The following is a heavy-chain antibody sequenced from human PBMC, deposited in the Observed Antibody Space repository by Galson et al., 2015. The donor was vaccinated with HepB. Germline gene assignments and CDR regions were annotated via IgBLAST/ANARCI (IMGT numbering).Heavy chain of an antibody. CDR3: ARDSGYTYGYQVFDY. D-gene: IGHD5-18*01. V-gene: IGHV1-18*01. CDR1: GYTFTSNG. Sequence: SVKVSCKASGYTFTSNGISWVRQAPGQGLEVMEWISAYSGDTNYVQKFQGRLTMNTDTSTNTAYMELRSLKSDDTAVYFCARDSGYTYGYQVFDYWGQGSLVIVAS. CDR2: ISAYSGDT. J-gene: IGHJ4*02.